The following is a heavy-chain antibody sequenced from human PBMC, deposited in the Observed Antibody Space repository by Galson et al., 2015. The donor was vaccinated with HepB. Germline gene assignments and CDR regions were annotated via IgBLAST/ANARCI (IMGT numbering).Heavy chain of an antibody. CDR3: ASRQYYYGSGTYYNVSDY. CDR2: IDPSDSYT. Sequence: QSGAEVKKPGESLRISCKGSGYTFTTFWISRVRQMPGKGLEWMGRIDPSDSYTDYSPSFQGHVTISADKSITTAYLQWSSLKASDTAMYYCASRQYYYGSGTYYNVSDYWGQGTLVTVSS. CDR1: GYTFTTFW. J-gene: IGHJ4*02. D-gene: IGHD3-10*01. V-gene: IGHV5-10-1*01.